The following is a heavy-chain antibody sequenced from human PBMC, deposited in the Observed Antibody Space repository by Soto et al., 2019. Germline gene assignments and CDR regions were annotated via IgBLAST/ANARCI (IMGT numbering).Heavy chain of an antibody. J-gene: IGHJ4*02. CDR3: AKDREEDYYFDY. CDR2: ISYDGSNK. CDR1: GFTFSSYG. Sequence: GGSLRLSCAASGFTFSSYGMHWVRQAPGKGLEWVAVISYDGSNKYYADSVKGRFTISRDNSKNTLYLQMNSLRAEDTAVYYCAKDREEDYYFDYWGQGTLVTVSS. D-gene: IGHD2-15*01. V-gene: IGHV3-30*18.